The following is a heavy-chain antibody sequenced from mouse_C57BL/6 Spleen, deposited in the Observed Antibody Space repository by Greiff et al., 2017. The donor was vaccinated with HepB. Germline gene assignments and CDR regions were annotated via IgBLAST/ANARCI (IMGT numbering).Heavy chain of an antibody. CDR1: GYTFTSYG. Sequence: QVHVKQSGAELARPGASVKLSCKASGYTFTSYGISWVKQSTGQGLEWIGEIYPRSGNTYYNEKFKGKATLTADKSSSTAYMELRSLTSEDSAVYFCARSYYYGSSSRWYFDVWGTGTTVTVSS. CDR3: ARSYYYGSSSRWYFDV. CDR2: IYPRSGNT. D-gene: IGHD1-1*01. V-gene: IGHV1-81*01. J-gene: IGHJ1*03.